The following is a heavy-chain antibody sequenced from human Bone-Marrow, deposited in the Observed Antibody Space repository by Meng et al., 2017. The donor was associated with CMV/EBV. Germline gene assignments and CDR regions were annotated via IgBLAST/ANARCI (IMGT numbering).Heavy chain of an antibody. Sequence: GESLKISCAASGFTVSSNYMSWVRQAPGKGLEWVSAISGSGGSTYYADSVKGRFTISRDNSKNTLYLQMNSLRDEDTAVYYCALGYGMDVWGQGTTVTVSS. D-gene: IGHD3-10*01. CDR1: GFTVSSNY. CDR2: ISGSGGST. J-gene: IGHJ6*02. V-gene: IGHV3-23*01. CDR3: ALGYGMDV.